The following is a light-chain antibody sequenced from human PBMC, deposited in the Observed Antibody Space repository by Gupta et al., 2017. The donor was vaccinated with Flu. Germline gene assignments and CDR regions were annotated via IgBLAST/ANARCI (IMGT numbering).Light chain of an antibody. J-gene: IGKJ4*01. Sequence: DVVMTQSTDSLSVSLGERATINCKSSQSVFHRSNNKNYLAWDQKKPGQPPKVLVYWASTREAGVPDRFSGSGSGTDFTLTISSLQAEDVAVYYCQQYRISPLTFGGGTKVEIK. CDR3: QQYRISPLT. CDR1: QSVFHRSNNKNY. V-gene: IGKV4-1*01. CDR2: WAS.